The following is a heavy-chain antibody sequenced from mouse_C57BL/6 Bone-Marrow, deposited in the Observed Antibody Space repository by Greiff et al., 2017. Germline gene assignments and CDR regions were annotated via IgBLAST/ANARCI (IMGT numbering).Heavy chain of an antibody. V-gene: IGHV1-39*01. Sequence: VQLKESGPELVKPGASVKISCKASGYSFTDYNMNWVKQSNGKSLAWIGVINTNSGTTSTNQKFTGTATLTVDHSSSTAYMQLNILTSEDSAVYYCARCPIYYGTPFDYWGEGTTLTGSS. CDR2: INTNSGTT. D-gene: IGHD2-1*01. CDR3: ARCPIYYGTPFDY. J-gene: IGHJ2*01. CDR1: GYSFTDYN.